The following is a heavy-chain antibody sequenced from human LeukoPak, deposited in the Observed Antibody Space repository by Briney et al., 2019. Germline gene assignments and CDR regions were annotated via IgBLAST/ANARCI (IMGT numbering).Heavy chain of an antibody. CDR2: IYYSGST. J-gene: IGHJ4*02. V-gene: IGHV4-59*12. CDR1: GGSISSYY. D-gene: IGHD6-13*01. CDR3: ARGRINSSGAAAGKEEDY. Sequence: SETLSLTCTVSGGSISSYYWSWIRQPPGKGLEWIGYIYYSGSTNYNPSLKSRVTISVDTSKNQFSLKLSSVTAADTAVYYCARGRINSSGAAAGKEEDYWGQGTLVTVSS.